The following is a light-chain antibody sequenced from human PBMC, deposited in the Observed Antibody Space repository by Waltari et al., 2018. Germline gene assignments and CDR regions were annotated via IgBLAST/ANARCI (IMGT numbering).Light chain of an antibody. CDR1: QSISSY. Sequence: DIQMTQSPPSPSASVGARVTITCRASQSISSYLNWYQQKPGKAPKLLIYAASSLQSGVPSRFSGSGSGTDFTLTISSLQPEDFATYYCQQSYSTLFTFGPGTKVDIK. CDR3: QQSYSTLFT. V-gene: IGKV1-39*01. CDR2: AAS. J-gene: IGKJ3*01.